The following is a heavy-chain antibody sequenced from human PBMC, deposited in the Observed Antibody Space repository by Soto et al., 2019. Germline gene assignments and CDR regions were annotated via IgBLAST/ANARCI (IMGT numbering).Heavy chain of an antibody. CDR3: ARQGYYDILTCFDNLLFDY. Sequence: QVQLQESGPGVVKPSETLSLTCTVSGGSISSYYWTWIRQPPGKGLEWIGYIYYSGSINYNPSLESRVTISIDTSKNQFSLKLSSVTAADTAVYYCARQGYYDILTCFDNLLFDYWGQGTLVTVSS. CDR1: GGSISSYY. J-gene: IGHJ4*02. CDR2: IYYSGSI. V-gene: IGHV4-59*01. D-gene: IGHD3-9*01.